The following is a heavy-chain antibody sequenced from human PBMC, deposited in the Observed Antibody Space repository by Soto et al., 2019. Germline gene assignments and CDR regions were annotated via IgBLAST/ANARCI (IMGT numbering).Heavy chain of an antibody. CDR3: AKLMYSFDSSGFSIDY. Sequence: QAQLVESGGGVVQPGRSLRLSCVASGFTFSSYGMHWVRQAPGKGLDWVAAISYDGSNQYYADSVKGRFTISRDDSKNTLYLQVNSLRPEDTALYYCAKLMYSFDSSGFSIDYWGQGTLVTVSS. V-gene: IGHV3-30*18. D-gene: IGHD3-22*01. CDR1: GFTFSSYG. CDR2: ISYDGSNQ. J-gene: IGHJ4*02.